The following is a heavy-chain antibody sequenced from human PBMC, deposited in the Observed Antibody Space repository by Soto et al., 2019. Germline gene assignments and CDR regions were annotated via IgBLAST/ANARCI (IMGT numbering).Heavy chain of an antibody. J-gene: IGHJ4*02. D-gene: IGHD3-22*01. CDR1: GGSFSSYV. CDR3: AYRGPSMLVADRLED. Sequence: QVQLVQSGAAVKKPGSSVKVSCKASGGSFSSYVMNWVRQAPGQGLEWMGGILPLFGTTNYAQQFRGRVTITADESTSTAYMELTGLSSEDTGIYYCAYRGPSMLVADRLEDWGQGTLVTVSS. V-gene: IGHV1-69*01. CDR2: ILPLFGTT.